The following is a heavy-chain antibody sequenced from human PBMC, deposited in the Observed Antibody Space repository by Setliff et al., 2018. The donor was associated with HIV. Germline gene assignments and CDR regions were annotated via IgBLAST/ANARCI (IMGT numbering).Heavy chain of an antibody. V-gene: IGHV4-61*02. CDR1: GGSISSGSYY. J-gene: IGHJ3*02. CDR3: AREDYYDSSGYAFDI. CDR2: IYVSGST. Sequence: SETLSLTCTVSGGSISSGSYYWSWIRQPAGEGLELIGRIYVSGSTNYNPSLNSRVTMSLDTSKNQFSLKLSSVTAADTALYYCAREDYYDSSGYAFDIWGQGTMVTVSS. D-gene: IGHD3-22*01.